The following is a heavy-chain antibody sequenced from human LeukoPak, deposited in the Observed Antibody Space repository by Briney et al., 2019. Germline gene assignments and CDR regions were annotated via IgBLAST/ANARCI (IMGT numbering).Heavy chain of an antibody. CDR1: GGSVSSNNYY. CDR3: AREFANLAAFDF. Sequence: SETLSLTCTASGGSVSSNNYYWSWIRQPPGKGLEWIGYIYYSGNTNYNPSLKSRVTISVDTSKNQFSLKLSSVTAADTAVYYCAREFANLAAFDFWGQGTMVTVSA. CDR2: IYYSGNT. V-gene: IGHV4-61*01. J-gene: IGHJ3*01.